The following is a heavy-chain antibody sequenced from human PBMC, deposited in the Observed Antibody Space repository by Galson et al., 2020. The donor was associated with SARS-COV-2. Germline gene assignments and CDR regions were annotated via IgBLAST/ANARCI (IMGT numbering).Heavy chain of an antibody. CDR3: AREALYQLLYDY. J-gene: IGHJ4*02. V-gene: IGHV4-39*07. CDR1: GGSISSSSYY. CDR2: IYYSGST. D-gene: IGHD2-2*02. Sequence: SETLSLTCTVSGGSISSSSYYWGWIRQPPGKGLEWIGSIYYSGSTYYNPSLKSRVTISVDTSKNQFSLKLSSVTAADTAVYYCAREALYQLLYDYWGRGTLVTVSS.